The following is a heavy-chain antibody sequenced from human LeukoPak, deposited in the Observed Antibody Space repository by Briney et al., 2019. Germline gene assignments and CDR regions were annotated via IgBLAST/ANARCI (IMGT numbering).Heavy chain of an antibody. D-gene: IGHD3-22*01. CDR2: ISGSGGST. J-gene: IGHJ6*02. CDR1: GFTFSSYA. CDR3: AKGQFPHSSGYYEYYYYGMDV. Sequence: GGPLRLSCAASGFTFSSYAMSWVRQAPGKGLEWVSAISGSGGSTYYADSVKGRFTISRDNSKNTLYLQMNSLRAEDTAVYYCAKGQFPHSSGYYEYYYYGMDVWGQGTTVTVSS. V-gene: IGHV3-23*01.